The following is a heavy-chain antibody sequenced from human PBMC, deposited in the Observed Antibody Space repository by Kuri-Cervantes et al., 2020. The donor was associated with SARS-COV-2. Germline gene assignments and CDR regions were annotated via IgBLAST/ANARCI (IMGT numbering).Heavy chain of an antibody. Sequence: GSLRLSCAVYGGSFSGYYWSWIRQPPGKGLEWIGEINHSGSTNYNPSLKSRVTISVDTSKNQFSLKLSSVTAADTAVYYCARARDNSARGWYYYMDVWGKGTTVTVSS. D-gene: IGHD6-25*01. CDR1: GGSFSGYY. V-gene: IGHV4-34*01. CDR3: ARARDNSARGWYYYMDV. J-gene: IGHJ6*03. CDR2: INHSGST.